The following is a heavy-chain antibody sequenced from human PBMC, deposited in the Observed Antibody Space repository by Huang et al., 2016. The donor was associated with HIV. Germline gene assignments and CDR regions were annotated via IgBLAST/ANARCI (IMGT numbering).Heavy chain of an antibody. CDR2: ISYDGSSK. V-gene: IGHV3-30*18. J-gene: IGHJ4*02. D-gene: IGHD1-26*01. CDR3: AKDGRGSGTYYDYFEY. Sequence: QVQLVESGGGVVQPGRSLRLSCAAFGFTFNKFDMHWVRQAPGKGLACVAIISYDGSSKSHADSVKGRFTISRDNSKNTVYLQMNSLRVEDTAVYYCAKDGRGSGTYYDYFEYWGQGTLVTVSS. CDR1: GFTFNKFD.